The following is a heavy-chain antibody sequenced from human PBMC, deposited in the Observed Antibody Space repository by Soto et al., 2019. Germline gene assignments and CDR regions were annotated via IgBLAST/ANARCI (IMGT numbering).Heavy chain of an antibody. J-gene: IGHJ4*02. D-gene: IGHD5-18*01. CDR2: INPDGSAT. Sequence: GGSLRLSCAASGFTFSTHWMVWVRQPPGKGLVWVSRINPDGSATNYADSVKGRFTISRDNAKNTLYLQMNSLRAEDTAVFYCGRGGSDSPMAPGYWGQGTLVTVSS. CDR3: GRGGSDSPMAPGY. V-gene: IGHV3-74*01. CDR1: GFTFSTHW.